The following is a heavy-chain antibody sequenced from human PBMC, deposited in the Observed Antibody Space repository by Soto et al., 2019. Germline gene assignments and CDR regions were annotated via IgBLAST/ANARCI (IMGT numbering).Heavy chain of an antibody. Sequence: GGSLRLSCAASGFTFSSYSMNWVRQAPGKGLEWVSSISSSSSYIYYADSVKGRFTISRDNAKNSLYLQMNSLRAEDTAVYYCARDPNSSGYYDAFDIWGQGTMVTVS. V-gene: IGHV3-21*01. D-gene: IGHD3-22*01. CDR2: ISSSSSYI. CDR3: ARDPNSSGYYDAFDI. J-gene: IGHJ3*02. CDR1: GFTFSSYS.